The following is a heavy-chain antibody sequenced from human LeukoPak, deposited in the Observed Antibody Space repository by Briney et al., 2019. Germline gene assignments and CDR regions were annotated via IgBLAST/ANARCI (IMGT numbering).Heavy chain of an antibody. J-gene: IGHJ4*02. D-gene: IGHD2-15*01. V-gene: IGHV3-7*03. CDR3: ARIVSGGSCIFDY. CDR1: GFSLSIYW. Sequence: GGSLRLSCAPSGFSLSIYWMGWVRQAPGKGLEWVANIKQDANEKYYVDSVKGRFTISRDNAKNSLYLQMNSLRVDDTAVYYCARIVSGGSCIFDYWGQGALVTVSS. CDR2: IKQDANEK.